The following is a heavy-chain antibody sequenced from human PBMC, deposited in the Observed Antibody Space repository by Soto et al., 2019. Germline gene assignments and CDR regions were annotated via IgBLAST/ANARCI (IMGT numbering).Heavy chain of an antibody. D-gene: IGHD2-15*01. CDR1: GGSISSYY. V-gene: IGHV4-59*01. CDR3: ARAVLGYCSGGSCYSAYWFEP. J-gene: IGHJ5*02. CDR2: IYYSGST. Sequence: SETLSLTCTVSGGSISSYYWSWIRQPPGKGLEWIGYIYYSGSTNYNPSLKSRVTISVDTSKNQFSLKLSSVTAADTAVYYCARAVLGYCSGGSCYSAYWFEPWGQGTLVTVSS.